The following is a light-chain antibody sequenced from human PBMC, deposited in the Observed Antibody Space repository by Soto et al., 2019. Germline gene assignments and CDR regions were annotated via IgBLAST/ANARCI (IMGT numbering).Light chain of an antibody. V-gene: IGKV1-5*03. CDR1: QSISSW. CDR3: QQYHSYPIT. Sequence: DIQMTQSPSTQSASVGDRVTITCRASQSISSWLAWYQQKPGKAPKLLIYKASSLESGVPSRFSGSGSGTEFTLTISSLQPDDFAKYYCQQYHSYPITFGQGTRLEIK. J-gene: IGKJ5*01. CDR2: KAS.